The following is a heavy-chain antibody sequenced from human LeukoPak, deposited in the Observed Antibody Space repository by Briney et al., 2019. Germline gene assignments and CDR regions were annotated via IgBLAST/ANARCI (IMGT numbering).Heavy chain of an antibody. CDR2: IIPIFGIA. CDR3: ARMPYYYDSSGYSTTPYFDY. Sequence: ASVKVSCKASGGTFSNYAISWVRQAPGQGLEWMGGIIPIFGIANYAQKFQGRVTITADKSTTTAYMDLSSLRSEDTAVYYCARMPYYYDSSGYSTTPYFDYWGQGTLVTVSS. D-gene: IGHD3-22*01. J-gene: IGHJ4*02. CDR1: GGTFSNYA. V-gene: IGHV1-69*17.